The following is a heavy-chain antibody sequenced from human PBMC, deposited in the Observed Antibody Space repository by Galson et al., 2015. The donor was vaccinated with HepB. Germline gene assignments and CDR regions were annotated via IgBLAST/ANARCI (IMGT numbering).Heavy chain of an antibody. CDR2: IDTSDSYT. D-gene: IGHD6-19*01. Sequence: QSGAAVTKPGESLRISCTGTGYRFSSHWISWVRQMPGKGLEWMGRIDTSDSYTDYSPSFQGQVTMSVDKSSSTADLQWSSLKAPDTAMYFCARPLSYTSGWFQVYYYGMDVCGQGTTVTVSS. CDR3: ARPLSYTSGWFQVYYYGMDV. V-gene: IGHV5-10-1*01. J-gene: IGHJ6*02. CDR1: GYRFSSHW.